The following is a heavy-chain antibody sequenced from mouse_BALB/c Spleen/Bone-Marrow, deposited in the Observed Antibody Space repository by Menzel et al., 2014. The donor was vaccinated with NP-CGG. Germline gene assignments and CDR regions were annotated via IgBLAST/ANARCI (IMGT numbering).Heavy chain of an antibody. D-gene: IGHD1-1*02. CDR3: ARQKYGYAMDY. J-gene: IGHJ4*01. V-gene: IGHV2-6-1*01. CDR1: GFSXTSXG. CDR2: IWSDGST. Sequence: VKLMESGPGLVAPSQSLSITCTISGFSXTSXGVHWVRQPPGKXXEWLVVIWSDGSTTYNSALKSRLSISKDNSKSQVFLKMNSLQTDDTAMYYCARQKYGYAMDYWGQGTSVTVSS.